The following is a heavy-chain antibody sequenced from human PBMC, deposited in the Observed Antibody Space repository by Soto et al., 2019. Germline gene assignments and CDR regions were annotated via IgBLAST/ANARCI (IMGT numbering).Heavy chain of an antibody. CDR1: GYTFSDYY. CDR2: INPKSGDR. D-gene: IGHD2-8*02. V-gene: IGHV1-2*04. CDR3: ARGAEVGIELAAFDQ. J-gene: IGHJ4*02. Sequence: QVHLVLSGAEVKRAGASVTVSCKASGYTFSDYYIHWVRQAPGQGLQWMGCINPKSGDRRYAQMFRGWVFMTRDTSISTAYMEVSGLKSDDTAVYFCARGAEVGIELAAFDQWGQGTLVTVSA.